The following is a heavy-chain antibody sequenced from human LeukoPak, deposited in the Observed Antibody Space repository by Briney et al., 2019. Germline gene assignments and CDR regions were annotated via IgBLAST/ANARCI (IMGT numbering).Heavy chain of an antibody. CDR2: IRYDGSNK. D-gene: IGHD4-23*01. V-gene: IGHV3-30*02. Sequence: GGSLRLSCAASGFTFSSYGMHWVRQAPGKGLEWVAVIRYDGSNKYYADSVKGRFTISRDNSKNTLYLQMSSLRAEDTAVYYCAKDHDYGGNPYYFDYWGQGTLVTVSS. CDR1: GFTFSSYG. CDR3: AKDHDYGGNPYYFDY. J-gene: IGHJ4*02.